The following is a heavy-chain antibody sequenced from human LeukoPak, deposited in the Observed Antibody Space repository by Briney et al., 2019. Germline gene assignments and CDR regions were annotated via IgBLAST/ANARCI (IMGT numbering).Heavy chain of an antibody. J-gene: IGHJ4*02. CDR1: GFTFSNYW. CDR3: ARVGGSYDFGY. CDR2: IKQDGSEK. D-gene: IGHD1-26*01. V-gene: IGHV3-7*01. Sequence: GGSLRLSCAASGFTFSNYWMSWVRQAPGKGLEWVANIKQDGSEKYYVDSVKGRFTVSKDNAKNSLYLQINSLRAEDTAVYYCARVGGSYDFGYWGQGTLVTVSS.